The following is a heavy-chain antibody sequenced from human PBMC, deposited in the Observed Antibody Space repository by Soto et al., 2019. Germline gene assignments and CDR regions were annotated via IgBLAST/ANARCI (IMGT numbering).Heavy chain of an antibody. CDR3: ARGRSGYVWFNEF. CDR1: GGLFSSYA. Sequence: SVKVSCKDTGGLFSSYAVSWVRQAPGQGLEWMGGIIPVFDTVYYAQKFQGRVTITADESTNTAYMELSSLRSEDTAMYYCARGRSGYVWFNEFWGQGTLVTVYS. V-gene: IGHV1-69*13. CDR2: IIPVFDTV. D-gene: IGHD3-22*01. J-gene: IGHJ4*02.